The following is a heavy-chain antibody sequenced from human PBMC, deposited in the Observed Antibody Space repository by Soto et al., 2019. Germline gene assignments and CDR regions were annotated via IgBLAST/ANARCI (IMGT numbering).Heavy chain of an antibody. Sequence: QVQLVQSGAEVKKPGSSVKVSCKASGGTFSSYTISWVRQAPGQGLEWMGRIIPILGIANYAQKFQGRVTITADKSTSTAYMELSSLRSEDTAVYYCARAWGDYGRDYFDYSGQGTLVTVSS. V-gene: IGHV1-69*02. CDR1: GGTFSSYT. CDR2: IIPILGIA. J-gene: IGHJ4*02. D-gene: IGHD4-17*01. CDR3: ARAWGDYGRDYFDY.